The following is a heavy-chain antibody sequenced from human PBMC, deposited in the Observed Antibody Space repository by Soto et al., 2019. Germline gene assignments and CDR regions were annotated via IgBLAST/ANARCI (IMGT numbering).Heavy chain of an antibody. D-gene: IGHD1-7*01. CDR3: ARQGGALELDL. J-gene: IGHJ5*02. CDR2: IRNKANGYAT. CDR1: GFTFNIAA. V-gene: IGHV3-73*01. Sequence: EVQLVDSGGGLVQPGGSLKLSCAASGFTFNIAAIHWVRQASGKGLEWVGLIRNKANGYATAYAASVRGRITVSRDDSKNMAFLEINSLKSEGAAVYHCARQGGALELDLWGQGTLVTVSS.